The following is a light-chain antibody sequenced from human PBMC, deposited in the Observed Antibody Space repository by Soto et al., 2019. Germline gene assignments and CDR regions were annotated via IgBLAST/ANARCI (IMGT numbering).Light chain of an antibody. CDR2: DVS. CDR1: SSDVGAYNY. Sequence: ALTHPASVSGTPGHSITISFTGTSSDVGAYNYVSWYQQYPGKAPKLIIYDVSNRPSGVSCRFSGSKTGNTASLTISELQAEDEADYYCNSYAGTSYVFGTGTKVTVL. V-gene: IGLV2-14*03. CDR3: NSYAGTSYV. J-gene: IGLJ1*01.